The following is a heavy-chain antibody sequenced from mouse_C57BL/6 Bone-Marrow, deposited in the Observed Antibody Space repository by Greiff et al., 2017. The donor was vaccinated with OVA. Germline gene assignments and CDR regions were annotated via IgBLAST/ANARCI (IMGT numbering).Heavy chain of an antibody. CDR1: GFNIKDDY. CDR2: IDPENGDT. CDR3: TTYRY. J-gene: IGHJ2*01. Sequence: EVQLVESGAELVRPGASVKLSCTASGFNIKDDYMHWVKERPEQGLEWIGWIDPENGDTEYASKFQGKATITAHTSSKTAYLHLSSLTSEDTAVYYCTTYRYWGQGTTLTVSS. V-gene: IGHV14-4*01.